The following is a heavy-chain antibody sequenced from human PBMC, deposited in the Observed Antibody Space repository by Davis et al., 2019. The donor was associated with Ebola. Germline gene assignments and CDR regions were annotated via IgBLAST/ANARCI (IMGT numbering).Heavy chain of an antibody. CDR2: ISSSSSYI. CDR3: ARDQGPVYSSYSDY. J-gene: IGHJ4*02. CDR1: GFTFSSYS. V-gene: IGHV3-21*01. D-gene: IGHD2-2*02. Sequence: PGGSLRLSCAASGFTFSSYSMNWVRQAPGKGLEWVSSISSSSSYIYYADSVKGRFTISRDNSKNTLYLQMNSLRAEDTAVYYCARDQGPVYSSYSDYWGQGTLVTVSS.